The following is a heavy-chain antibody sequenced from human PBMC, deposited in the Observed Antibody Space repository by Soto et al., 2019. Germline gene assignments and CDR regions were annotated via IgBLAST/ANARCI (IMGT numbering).Heavy chain of an antibody. V-gene: IGHV1-46*01. CDR2: INPSGGSA. J-gene: IGHJ4*02. CDR1: GYTFSNYY. D-gene: IGHD1-26*01. CDR3: ARTPVGLNAAQ. Sequence: QVQLVQSGAEVKKPGASVTVSCKTSGYTFSNYYIYWVRQAPGQGLEWVAVINPSGGSAVYAQKSQGRVTVTGDTSTSTVSMELSSLRSEDTAVNFCARTPVGLNAAQWAQETMVTSPS.